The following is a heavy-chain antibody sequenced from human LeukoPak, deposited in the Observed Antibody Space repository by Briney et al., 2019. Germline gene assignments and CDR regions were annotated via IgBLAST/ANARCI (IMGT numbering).Heavy chain of an antibody. CDR2: MSYDGFNK. J-gene: IGHJ4*02. CDR3: AKTKGYSYGYYFDY. Sequence: PGGSLRLSCAASGLTFSSYAMHWVRQSLGKGLEWVAVMSYDGFNKYYADSVKGRFTISRDNSKNTLYLQMNSLRAEDKAVYYCAKTKGYSYGYYFDYWGQGTLVTVSS. CDR1: GLTFSSYA. V-gene: IGHV3-30*18. D-gene: IGHD5-18*01.